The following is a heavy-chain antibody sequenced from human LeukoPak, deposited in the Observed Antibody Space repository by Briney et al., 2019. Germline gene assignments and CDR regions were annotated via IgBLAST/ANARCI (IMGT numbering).Heavy chain of an antibody. CDR1: GGSISSGDYY. J-gene: IGHJ4*02. Sequence: SQTLSLTCSVSGGSISSGDYYWSWIRQPPGKGLEWIGYIYYSGSTYYNPSLKSRVTISVDTSKNQFSLKLSSVTASDTAVYYCARGFLEWLPIDYWGQGTLVTVSS. CDR2: IYYSGST. V-gene: IGHV4-30-4*08. D-gene: IGHD3-3*01. CDR3: ARGFLEWLPIDY.